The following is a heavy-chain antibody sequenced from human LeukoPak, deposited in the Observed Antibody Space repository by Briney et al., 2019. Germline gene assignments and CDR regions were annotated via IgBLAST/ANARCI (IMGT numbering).Heavy chain of an antibody. D-gene: IGHD3-22*01. V-gene: IGHV3-21*01. CDR3: AKGGDSSGYYVLNYFDY. CDR1: GFTFSSYS. CDR2: ISSSSSYI. Sequence: VGSLRLSCAASGFTFSSYSMNWVRQAPGKGLEWVSSISSSSSYIYYADSVKGRFTISRDNAKNSLYLQMNSLRAEDTAVYYCAKGGDSSGYYVLNYFDYWGQGTLVTVSP. J-gene: IGHJ4*02.